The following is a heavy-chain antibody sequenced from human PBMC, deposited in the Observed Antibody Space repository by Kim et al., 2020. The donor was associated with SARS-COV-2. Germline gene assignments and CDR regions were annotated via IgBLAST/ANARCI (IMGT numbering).Heavy chain of an antibody. CDR3: VRDPSFVAVDV. Sequence: GGSLRLSCAASGFNFNVFYMGWVRRAPGKGLEWVAVTNPYASESAYGNSMRGRFTISRDNAKNSLFLQMDSLGAEDTAVYYCVRDPSFVAVDVWGQGTTVTVSS. CDR2: TNPYASES. J-gene: IGHJ6*01. CDR1: GFNFNVFY. D-gene: IGHD2-21*01. V-gene: IGHV3-7*01.